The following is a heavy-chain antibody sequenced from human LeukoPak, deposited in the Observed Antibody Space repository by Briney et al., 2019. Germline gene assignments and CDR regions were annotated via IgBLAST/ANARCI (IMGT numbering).Heavy chain of an antibody. Sequence: ASETLSLTCTVSGGSISSYYWSWIRQPPGKGLEWIGYIYYSGSTNYNPSLKSRVTISVDTSKNQFSLKLSSVTAADTAVYYCARGYYDSSGYYYRVGDQYYFDYWGQGTLVTVSS. D-gene: IGHD3-22*01. CDR3: ARGYYDSSGYYYRVGDQYYFDY. CDR2: IYYSGST. CDR1: GGSISSYY. V-gene: IGHV4-59*01. J-gene: IGHJ4*02.